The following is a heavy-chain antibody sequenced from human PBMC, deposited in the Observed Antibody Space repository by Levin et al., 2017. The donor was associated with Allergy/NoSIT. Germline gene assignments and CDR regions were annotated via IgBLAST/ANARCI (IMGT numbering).Heavy chain of an antibody. CDR1: GFTFSDYY. D-gene: IGHD3-10*01. J-gene: IGHJ4*02. Sequence: PGGSLRLSCAASGFTFSDYYMNWIRQAPGKGLEWISYIDSRSHTTYADSVKGRFTISRDNAKNSLYLQMNSLRAEDTAVYYCARGGSDQAIWTTYNSGSGSLHFWGQGTLVTVSS. CDR3: ARGGSDQAIWTTYNSGSGSLHF. CDR2: IDSRSHT. V-gene: IGHV3-11*05.